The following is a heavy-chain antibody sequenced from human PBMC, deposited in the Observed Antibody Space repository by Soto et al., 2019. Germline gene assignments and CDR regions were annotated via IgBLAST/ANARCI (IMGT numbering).Heavy chain of an antibody. CDR1: GGSISGSY. D-gene: IGHD6-19*01. V-gene: IGHV4-59*01. J-gene: IGHJ4*02. Sequence: SETLSLTCSVSGGSISGSYWSWIRQSPGKGLEWLGYVYYTGSTNYSPALRSRVSISVDTSKNEFSLRLSSVTAADTAVYFCARSVAVPGAHIDYWGQGTQVTVSS. CDR3: ARSVAVPGAHIDY. CDR2: VYYTGST.